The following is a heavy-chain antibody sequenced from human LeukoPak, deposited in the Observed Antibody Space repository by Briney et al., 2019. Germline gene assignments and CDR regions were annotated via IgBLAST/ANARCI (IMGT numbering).Heavy chain of an antibody. Sequence: VNPSETLSLTCSVSGRSISSSSDYWGWIRPPPGKGLEWIGRIYYSGSTYYNPSLKSRITISVDTSKNQFSLKLSSVTAADTAVYYCARPPHGDGLWYFDLWGRGTLVTVSS. D-gene: IGHD3-10*01. J-gene: IGHJ2*01. CDR1: GRSISSSSDY. V-gene: IGHV4-39*01. CDR2: IYYSGST. CDR3: ARPPHGDGLWYFDL.